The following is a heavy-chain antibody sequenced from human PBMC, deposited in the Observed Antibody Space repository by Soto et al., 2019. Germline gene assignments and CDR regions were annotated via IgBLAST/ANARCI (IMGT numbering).Heavy chain of an antibody. CDR2: IYPGDSDT. V-gene: IGHV5-51*01. CDR1: GYSFTSYW. Sequence: PGESLKISCKGSGYSFTSYWIGWVRQMPGKGLEWMGIIYPGDSDTRYSPSFQGQVTISADKSISTAYLQWSSLKASDTAMYYCARYSSSWYGAYYYGMDVWGQGTTVTVSS. J-gene: IGHJ6*02. CDR3: ARYSSSWYGAYYYGMDV. D-gene: IGHD6-13*01.